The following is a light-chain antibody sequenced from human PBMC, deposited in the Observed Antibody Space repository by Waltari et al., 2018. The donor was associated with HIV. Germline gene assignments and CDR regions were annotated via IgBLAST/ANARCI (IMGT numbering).Light chain of an antibody. V-gene: IGLV2-11*01. CDR2: GVT. Sequence: QSALNQPRSVSGSPGQSVTISCTGSSSAVGAYDYVSWYQQYPGKAPKVILYGVTKRPSGIPDRFSGSKSGSTASLTISGPQAEDEADYYCSSYAGRYTVIFGGGTKLTVL. CDR3: SSYAGRYTVI. J-gene: IGLJ2*01. CDR1: SSAVGAYDY.